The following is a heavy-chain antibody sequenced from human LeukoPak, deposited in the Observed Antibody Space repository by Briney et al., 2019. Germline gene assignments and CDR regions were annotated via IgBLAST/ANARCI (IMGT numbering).Heavy chain of an antibody. D-gene: IGHD1-26*01. CDR1: GGSISSGGYS. CDR3: ARKSGSYRHFDY. Sequence: SETLSLTCAVSGGSISSGGYSWSWIRQPPGKGLEWIGYIYHSGSTYYNPSLKSRVTISVDRSKNQFSLKLSSVTAADTAVYYCARKSGSYRHFDYWGQGTLVTVSS. J-gene: IGHJ4*02. CDR2: IYHSGST. V-gene: IGHV4-30-2*01.